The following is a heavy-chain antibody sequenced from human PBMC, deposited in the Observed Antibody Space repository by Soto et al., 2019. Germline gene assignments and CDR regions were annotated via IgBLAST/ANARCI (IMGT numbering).Heavy chain of an antibody. CDR2: ISSSSSTI. CDR1: GFTFSSYS. Sequence: GGSLRLSCAASGFTFSSYSMNWVRQAPGKGLEWVSYISSSSSTIYYADSVKGRFTISRDNAKNSLYLQMNSLRAEDTAVYYCASVPAAITFYYYYMDVWGKGTTVTVSS. CDR3: ASVPAAITFYYYYMDV. J-gene: IGHJ6*03. D-gene: IGHD2-2*01. V-gene: IGHV3-48*01.